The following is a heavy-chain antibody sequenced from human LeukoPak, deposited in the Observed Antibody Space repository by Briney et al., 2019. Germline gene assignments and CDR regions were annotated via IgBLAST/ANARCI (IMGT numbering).Heavy chain of an antibody. J-gene: IGHJ4*02. V-gene: IGHV3-66*01. D-gene: IGHD2-15*01. CDR1: GIILNNND. Sequence: GGSLRLSCAASGIILNNNDMSWVRQAPGKGLEWVSIVYSGGTTYYADSVKGRFTISRDNSINTVYLQMNSLRAEDTALYYCARDDSNHYYDYWGQGTLVTVSS. CDR2: VYSGGTT. CDR3: ARDDSNHYYDY.